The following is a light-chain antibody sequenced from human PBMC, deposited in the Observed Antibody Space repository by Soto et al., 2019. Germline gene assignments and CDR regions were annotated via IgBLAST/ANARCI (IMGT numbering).Light chain of an antibody. CDR1: QSISFW. V-gene: IGKV1-5*01. J-gene: IGKJ2*03. Sequence: DIQMTQSPSTLSASVGDRVTITCRSSQSISFWLAWYQQKPGKAPKLLIYDASTLYSGVPSRCSGSRSGTEFTLTISSLQPDDFGSYYCQQYNSFAPYSFGQGTKLEI. CDR3: QQYNSFAPYS. CDR2: DAS.